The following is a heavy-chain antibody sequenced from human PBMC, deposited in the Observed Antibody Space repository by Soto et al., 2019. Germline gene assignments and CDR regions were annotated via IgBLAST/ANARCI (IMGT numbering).Heavy chain of an antibody. D-gene: IGHD1-1*01. CDR1: GGSINDATYY. CDR2: IYYSGNS. J-gene: IGHJ5*02. Sequence: QLQLQESGPGLVKPSETLSLTCTVSGGSINDATYYWGWIRQPPGKGLEWIGSIYYSGNSSYNPSLETRVTMSVEPSKKQWSLRLRSVTAADTAVYYCSRLHCHRPNCVPLDPWGQGTLVIVSS. CDR3: SRLHCHRPNCVPLDP. V-gene: IGHV4-39*01.